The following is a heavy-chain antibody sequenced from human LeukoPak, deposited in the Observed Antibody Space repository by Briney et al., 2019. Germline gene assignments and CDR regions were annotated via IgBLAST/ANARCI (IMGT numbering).Heavy chain of an antibody. Sequence: PGGSLRLSCAASGFTFSSYEMNWVRQAPGKGLEWVSYISSSGSTMYYADSVKGRFTISRDNAKNSLSLQMNSLRAEDTAVYYCARVLHKRNYDSSVYYGYWGQGTLVTVSS. CDR2: ISSSGSTM. CDR3: ARVLHKRNYDSSVYYGY. D-gene: IGHD3-22*01. V-gene: IGHV3-48*03. CDR1: GFTFSSYE. J-gene: IGHJ4*02.